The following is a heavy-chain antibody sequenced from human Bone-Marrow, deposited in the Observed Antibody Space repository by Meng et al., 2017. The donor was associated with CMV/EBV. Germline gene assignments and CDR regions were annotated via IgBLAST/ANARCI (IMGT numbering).Heavy chain of an antibody. CDR2: ISSSGSTI. CDR3: ARDRHCSSTSCYTGVGY. CDR1: GFTFSDYY. V-gene: IGHV3-11*04. D-gene: IGHD2-2*02. J-gene: IGHJ4*02. Sequence: GESLKISCAASGFTFSDYYMSWIRQAPGKGLEWVSYISSSGSTIYYADSVKGRFTISRDNAKNSLYLQMNSLRAEDTAVYYCARDRHCSSTSCYTGVGYWGQGTLVTVSS.